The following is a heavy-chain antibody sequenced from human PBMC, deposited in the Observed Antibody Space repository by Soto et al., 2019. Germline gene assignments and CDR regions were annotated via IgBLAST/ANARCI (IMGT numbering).Heavy chain of an antibody. Sequence: QVQLVQSGAEVKNPGASVTVSCRASGYTFTSYYIHWVRQAPGQGLEWMAIINPNGGSTNYPQRFQGRVTVTRDTSTSIVYMELSSLRSEDTAVYYCSRGLGSGDYWGQGTLVTVSS. CDR2: INPNGGST. CDR3: SRGLGSGDY. J-gene: IGHJ4*02. D-gene: IGHD3-10*01. CDR1: GYTFTSYY. V-gene: IGHV1-46*03.